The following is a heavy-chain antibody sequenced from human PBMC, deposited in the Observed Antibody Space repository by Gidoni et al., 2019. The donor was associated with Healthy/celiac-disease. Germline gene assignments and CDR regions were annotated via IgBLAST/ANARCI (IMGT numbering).Heavy chain of an antibody. CDR1: GGSISSYY. J-gene: IGHJ2*01. CDR3: ARARLWDWYFGL. D-gene: IGHD3-16*01. V-gene: IGHV4-59*01. Sequence: QVQLQESGPGLVKPSETLSLTCTVSGGSISSYYWSWIRQPPGKGLEWIGYIYYSGSTNYNPSLKSRVTISVDTSKNQFSLKLSSVTAADTAVYYCARARLWDWYFGLWGRGTLVTVSS. CDR2: IYYSGST.